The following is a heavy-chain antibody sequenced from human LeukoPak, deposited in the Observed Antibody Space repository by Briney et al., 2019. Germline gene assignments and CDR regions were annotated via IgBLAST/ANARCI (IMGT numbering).Heavy chain of an antibody. CDR3: ARLTYYYDSSGYYYGVDY. V-gene: IGHV1-2*02. CDR1: GYTFTGYY. Sequence: GASVKVSCKASGYTFTGYYMHWVRQAPGQGLEWMGWINPNSGGTNYAQKFQGRVTMTRDTSISTAYMELSRLRSDDTAVYYCARLTYYYDSSGYYYGVDYWGQGTLVTVSS. D-gene: IGHD3-22*01. CDR2: INPNSGGT. J-gene: IGHJ4*02.